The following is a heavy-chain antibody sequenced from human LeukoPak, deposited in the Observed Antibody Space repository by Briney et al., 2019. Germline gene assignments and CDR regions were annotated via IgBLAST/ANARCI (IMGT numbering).Heavy chain of an antibody. CDR3: ARDLEEMGRIGHAFDI. J-gene: IGHJ3*02. CDR2: ISYSGNI. D-gene: IGHD5-24*01. V-gene: IGHV4-59*01. CDR1: VGSITSYQ. Sequence: SETLSLTCSVSVGSITSYQWNWIRQPPGKGLGCFGNISYSGNINYNPFLKSRVTISVDTSKNQFSLRLSSVTAADTAVYYCARDLEEMGRIGHAFDIWGQGTMVTVSS.